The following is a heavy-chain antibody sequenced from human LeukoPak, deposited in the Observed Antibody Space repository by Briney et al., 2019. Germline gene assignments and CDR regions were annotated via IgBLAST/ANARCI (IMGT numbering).Heavy chain of an antibody. D-gene: IGHD1-26*01. CDR1: GGSISSYY. Sequence: PSETLSLTCTVSGGSISSYYWSWIRQPPGKGLEWIGYIYYSGSTNYNPSLKSRVTISVDTSKNQFSLKLSSVTAADTAVYYCARDFFSVGARWFDPWGQGTLVTVSS. V-gene: IGHV4-59*01. CDR3: ARDFFSVGARWFDP. J-gene: IGHJ5*02. CDR2: IYYSGST.